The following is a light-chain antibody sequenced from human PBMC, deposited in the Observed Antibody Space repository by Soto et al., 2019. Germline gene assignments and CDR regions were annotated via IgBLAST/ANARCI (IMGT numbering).Light chain of an antibody. CDR2: CAS. Sequence: VLTKSPGTLYLSPGERATLSCTVSLSVSSRYLAWYQQNPGQAPRLLIYCASSRATCFPVRFSGSGSGTDFTLTISRLEPEDFAEYYCPQYGISPWTFGHGTKVEIK. CDR3: PQYGISPWT. V-gene: IGKV3-20*01. J-gene: IGKJ1*01. CDR1: LSVSSRY.